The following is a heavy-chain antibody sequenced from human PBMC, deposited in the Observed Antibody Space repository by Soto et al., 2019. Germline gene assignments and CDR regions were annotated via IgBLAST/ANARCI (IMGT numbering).Heavy chain of an antibody. D-gene: IGHD6-13*01. J-gene: IGHJ5*02. CDR3: ARDVIAAAGTRKFDP. Sequence: GSLRLSCAASGFTFSSYSMNWVRQAPGKGLEWVSSISSSSSYIYYADSVKGRFTISRDNAKNSLYLQMNSLRAEDTAVYYCARDVIAAAGTRKFDPWGQGTLVTVSS. CDR1: GFTFSSYS. V-gene: IGHV3-21*01. CDR2: ISSSSSYI.